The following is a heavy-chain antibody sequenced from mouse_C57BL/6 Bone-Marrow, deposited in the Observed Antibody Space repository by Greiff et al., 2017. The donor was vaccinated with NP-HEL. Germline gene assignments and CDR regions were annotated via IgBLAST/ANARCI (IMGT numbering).Heavy chain of an antibody. V-gene: IGHV7-3*01. J-gene: IGHJ3*01. CDR2: IRNKANGYTT. Sequence: EVQVVESGGGLVQPGGSLSLSCAASGFTFTDYYMSWVRQPPGKALEWLGFIRNKANGYTTEYSASVKGRFTISRDNSQSILYLQMNALRAEDSATYYCARYDYGSSYGWFAYWGQGTLVTVSA. D-gene: IGHD1-1*01. CDR3: ARYDYGSSYGWFAY. CDR1: GFTFTDYY.